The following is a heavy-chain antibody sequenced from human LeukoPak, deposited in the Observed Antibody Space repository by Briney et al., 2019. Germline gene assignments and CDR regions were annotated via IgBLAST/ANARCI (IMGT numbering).Heavy chain of an antibody. CDR1: GFMLSSYW. CDR2: IKQDGSEK. D-gene: IGHD5-12*01. CDR3: ARDRWGYSYGGD. V-gene: IGHV3-7*01. Sequence: GGSLRLSCAASGFMLSSYWMSWVRQAPGKGLEWVANIKQDGSEKYYVASVKGRFTISRDNAKNTLYLQMNSLRAEDTAVYYCARDRWGYSYGGDWGQGTLVTVSS. J-gene: IGHJ4*02.